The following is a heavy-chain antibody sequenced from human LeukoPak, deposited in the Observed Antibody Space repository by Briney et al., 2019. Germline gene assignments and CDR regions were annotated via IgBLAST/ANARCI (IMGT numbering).Heavy chain of an antibody. CDR2: IIPIFGTA. V-gene: IGHV1-69*01. J-gene: IGHJ6*03. Sequence: KVSCKASGYTFAGYYMHWVRQAPGQGLEWMGGIIPIFGTANYAQKFQGRVTITADESTSTAYMELSSLRSEDTAVYYCARDSGRYCSSTSCYTAYYYYYMDVWGKGTTVTVSS. D-gene: IGHD2-2*02. CDR1: GYTFAGYY. CDR3: ARDSGRYCSSTSCYTAYYYYYMDV.